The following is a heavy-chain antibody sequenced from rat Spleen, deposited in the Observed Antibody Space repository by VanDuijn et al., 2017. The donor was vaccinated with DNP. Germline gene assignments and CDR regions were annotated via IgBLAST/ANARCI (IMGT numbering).Heavy chain of an antibody. J-gene: IGHJ1*01. Sequence: QVQLQQSGAELAKPGSSVMISCRASGYTFTTYYITWIKQTKGQGREYLGYINTGSGATNYNEKFKGKATLTVDKSSSTALMQLSSLTPDDSAVYYCARRRLPYWYFDFWGPGTMVTVSS. D-gene: IGHD1-4*01. CDR2: INTGSGAT. CDR1: GYTFTTYY. V-gene: IGHV1-43*01. CDR3: ARRRLPYWYFDF.